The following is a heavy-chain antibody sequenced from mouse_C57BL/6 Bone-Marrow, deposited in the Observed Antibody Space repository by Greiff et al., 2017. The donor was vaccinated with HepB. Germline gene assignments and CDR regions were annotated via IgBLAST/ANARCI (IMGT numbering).Heavy chain of an antibody. V-gene: IGHV1-81*01. J-gene: IGHJ1*03. Sequence: QVQLQQSGAELARPGASVKLSCKASGYTFTSYGISWVKQRTGQGLEWIGEIYPRSGNTYYNEKFKGKATLTADKSSSTAYMELRSLTSEDSAVYFCARGGFSTTVVATDWYFDVWGTGTTVTVSS. CDR3: ARGGFSTTVVATDWYFDV. CDR1: GYTFTSYG. CDR2: IYPRSGNT. D-gene: IGHD1-1*01.